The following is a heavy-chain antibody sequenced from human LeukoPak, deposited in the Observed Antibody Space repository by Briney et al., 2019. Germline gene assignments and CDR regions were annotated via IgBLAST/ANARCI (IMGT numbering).Heavy chain of an antibody. V-gene: IGHV3-74*01. Sequence: PGGSLRFSCAASGFTFSSYWMHWVRQAPGKGLVWVSRINSDGSSTTYADSVKGRFTISRDIAKNTLYLQMKSLRAEDTAVYYCARVRSGSSAGNYGMDVWGQGTTVTVSS. CDR3: ARVRSGSSAGNYGMDV. CDR2: INSDGSST. CDR1: GFTFSSYW. J-gene: IGHJ6*02. D-gene: IGHD1-26*01.